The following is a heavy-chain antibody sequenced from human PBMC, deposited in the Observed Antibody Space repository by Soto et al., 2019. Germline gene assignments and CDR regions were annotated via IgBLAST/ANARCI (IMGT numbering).Heavy chain of an antibody. V-gene: IGHV1-69*01. Sequence: QVQLVQSGAEVKKPGSSVKVSCKASGGTFSSYAISWVRQAPGQGLEWMGGIIPIFGTANYAQKFQGRVTITADESTSTAYMELSSLRSKDTAVYYCATTPGSYSYYYYYGMDVWGQGTTVTVSS. CDR3: ATTPGSYSYYYYYGMDV. CDR1: GGTFSSYA. J-gene: IGHJ6*02. CDR2: IIPIFGTA. D-gene: IGHD1-26*01.